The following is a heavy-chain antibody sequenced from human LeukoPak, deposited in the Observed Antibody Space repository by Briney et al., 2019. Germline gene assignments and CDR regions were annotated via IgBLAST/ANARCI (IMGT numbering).Heavy chain of an antibody. CDR2: IQYDGSNK. Sequence: GGSLRLSCAASGLTFSSHGMHWVRQAPGKGLEWVTFIQYDGSNKYYADSVKGRFTISRDNSKNTLYLQMNSLRAEDTAVYYCARDRFDIVVVVAAIGAFDIWGQGTMVTVSS. CDR3: ARDRFDIVVVVAAIGAFDI. D-gene: IGHD2-15*01. CDR1: GLTFSSHG. J-gene: IGHJ3*02. V-gene: IGHV3-30*02.